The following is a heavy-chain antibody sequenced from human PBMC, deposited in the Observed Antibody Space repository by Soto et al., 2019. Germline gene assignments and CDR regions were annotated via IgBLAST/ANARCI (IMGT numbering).Heavy chain of an antibody. J-gene: IGHJ4*02. D-gene: IGHD4-4*01. CDR3: ARGAYRYFDY. CDR2: ISSDGSST. CDR1: GFTFSGYA. Sequence: QVQLVESGGGVVQPGKSLRLSCVASGFTFSGYAMHWIRQAPGKAPERVALISSDGSSTLYADSVRGRFTISRDNSRDTLYLQVNSLRPDDTAVFSCARGAYRYFDYWGQGTLVTVSS. V-gene: IGHV3-30-3*01.